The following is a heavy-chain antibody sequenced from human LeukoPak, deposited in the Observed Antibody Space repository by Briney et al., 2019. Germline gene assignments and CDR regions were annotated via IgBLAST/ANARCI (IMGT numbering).Heavy chain of an antibody. V-gene: IGHV4-34*01. CDR3: ARSSWEGAIDY. CDR2: INHSGST. CDR1: GGSFSGYY. J-gene: IGHJ4*02. Sequence: SETLSLTCAVYGGSFSGYYWSWIRQPPGKGLEWIGEINHSGSTNYNPSLKSRVIISVDTSKNQFSLKLSSVTAADTAVYYCARSSWEGAIDYWGQGTLVTVSS. D-gene: IGHD1-26*01.